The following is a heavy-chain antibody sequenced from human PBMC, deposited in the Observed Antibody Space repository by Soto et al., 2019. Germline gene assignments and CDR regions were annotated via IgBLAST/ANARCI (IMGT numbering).Heavy chain of an antibody. V-gene: IGHV3-30-3*01. CDR1: GFTFSSYA. J-gene: IGHJ4*02. CDR3: ARDPQDSSGYYPLFDY. CDR2: ISYDGSNK. Sequence: GGSLRLSCAASGFTFSSYAMHWVRQAPGKGLEWVAVISYDGSNKYYADSVKGRFTISRDNSKNTLYLQMNSLRAEDTAVYYCARDPQDSSGYYPLFDYWGQGTLVTVSS. D-gene: IGHD3-22*01.